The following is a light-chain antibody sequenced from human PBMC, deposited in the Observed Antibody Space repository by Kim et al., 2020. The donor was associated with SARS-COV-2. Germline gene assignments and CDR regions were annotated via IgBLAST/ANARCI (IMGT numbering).Light chain of an antibody. V-gene: IGLV1-40*01. CDR3: QSYDSSLSGWV. CDR2: GNS. J-gene: IGLJ3*02. CDR1: RSNIGASYD. Sequence: QLVLTQPPSVSGAPGQRVTISCTGSRSNIGASYDVNWYQQFPGTAPKLLIYGNSNRPSGVPDRFSGSKSGTSASLAITGLQAEDEADYYCQSYDSSLSGWVFGGGTQLTVL.